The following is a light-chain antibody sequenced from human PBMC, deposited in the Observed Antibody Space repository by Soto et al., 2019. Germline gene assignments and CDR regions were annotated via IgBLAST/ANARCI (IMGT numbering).Light chain of an antibody. CDR2: DVT. J-gene: IGLJ2*01. CDR3: SSYTSSNTLL. Sequence: QSALTQPASVSGLPGQSIAISCTGTSSDVGGHNYVSWYQQHVGKAPKLMIYDVTKRPSGVSDRFSGSKSGNTASLTISGLQAEDEADYYCSSYTSSNTLLFGGGTKLTVL. CDR1: SSDVGGHNY. V-gene: IGLV2-14*01.